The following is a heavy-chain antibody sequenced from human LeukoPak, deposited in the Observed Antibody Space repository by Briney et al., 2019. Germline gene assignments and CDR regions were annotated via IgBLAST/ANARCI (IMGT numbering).Heavy chain of an antibody. V-gene: IGHV3-23*01. CDR2: MIISGGST. Sequence: QPGGSLRLSCEASGFTFSSYAMTWVRQVPGKGLEWVSSMIISGGSTYYADSVKGRFTISRDNSKNTLYLQMNSLRVEDTALYYCARETKIDYWGQAALVTVSS. D-gene: IGHD1-7*01. CDR3: ARETKIDY. J-gene: IGHJ4*02. CDR1: GFTFSSYA.